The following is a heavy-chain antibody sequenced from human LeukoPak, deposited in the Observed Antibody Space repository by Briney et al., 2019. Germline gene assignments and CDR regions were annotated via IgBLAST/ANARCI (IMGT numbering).Heavy chain of an antibody. CDR3: ARGVDNMVRGVIDNWFDP. CDR1: GGSISSSSYY. Sequence: PSETLSLTCTVSGGSISSSSYYWGWIRQPPGKGLEWIGSIYYSGSTYYNPSLKSRVTISVDTSKNQFSLKLSSVTAADTAVYYCARGVDNMVRGVIDNWFDPWAREPWSPSPQ. V-gene: IGHV4-39*01. CDR2: IYYSGST. D-gene: IGHD3-10*01. J-gene: IGHJ5*02.